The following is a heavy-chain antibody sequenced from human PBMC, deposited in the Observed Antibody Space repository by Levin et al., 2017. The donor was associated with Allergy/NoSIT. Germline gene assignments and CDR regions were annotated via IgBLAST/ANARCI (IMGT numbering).Heavy chain of an antibody. CDR1: GFTFSSYS. D-gene: IGHD2-21*02. CDR3: ARDWLYQEYCGGDCYFDY. Sequence: GESLKISCAASGFTFSSYSMNWVRQAPGKGLEWVSSISSSSSYIYYADSVKGRFTISRDNAKNSLYLQMNSLRAEDTAVYYCARDWLYQEYCGGDCYFDYWGQGTLVTVSS. CDR2: ISSSSSYI. V-gene: IGHV3-21*01. J-gene: IGHJ4*02.